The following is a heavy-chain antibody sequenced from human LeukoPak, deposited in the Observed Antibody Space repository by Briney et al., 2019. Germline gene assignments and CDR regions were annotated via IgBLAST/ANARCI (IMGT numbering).Heavy chain of an antibody. CDR2: VNQDGSEK. Sequence: PGGSLRLSCAASGFIFSSYWMSWVRQAPGKGLEWVANVNQDGSEKYYVDSVKGRFTISRDNAKNSLYLQMNSLRAEDTAVYYCASDCLAQGLNSDYWGQGTLVTVSS. J-gene: IGHJ4*02. D-gene: IGHD3-16*01. V-gene: IGHV3-7*01. CDR1: GFIFSSYW. CDR3: ASDCLAQGLNSDY.